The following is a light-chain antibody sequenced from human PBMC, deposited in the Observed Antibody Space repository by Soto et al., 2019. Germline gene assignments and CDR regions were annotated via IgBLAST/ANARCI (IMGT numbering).Light chain of an antibody. CDR3: QQYNSYPLT. CDR1: QSISSW. J-gene: IGKJ4*01. Sequence: DIQMTQSPSTLSASVGDRVTITCRASQSISSWLAWYQQKPGKAPKLLIYDASSLESGVPSSFSGSGSGTEFPLTISSLQPVDFATYYCQQYNSYPLTLGGGTKVDIK. V-gene: IGKV1-5*01. CDR2: DAS.